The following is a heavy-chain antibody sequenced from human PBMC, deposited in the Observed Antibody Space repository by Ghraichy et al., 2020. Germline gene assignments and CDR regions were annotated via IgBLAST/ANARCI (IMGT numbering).Heavy chain of an antibody. Sequence: GESLNISCAASGSTFISNWMSWVRQAPGKGLEWLANIKQDGSEKYYLDSVKGRFTISRDNAKNSLYLQMNSLRAEDTAVYYCARDPYYGSGSYWGGGAFDIWGQGTMVTVSS. V-gene: IGHV3-7*04. CDR1: GSTFISNW. D-gene: IGHD3-10*01. J-gene: IGHJ3*02. CDR2: IKQDGSEK. CDR3: ARDPYYGSGSYWGGGAFDI.